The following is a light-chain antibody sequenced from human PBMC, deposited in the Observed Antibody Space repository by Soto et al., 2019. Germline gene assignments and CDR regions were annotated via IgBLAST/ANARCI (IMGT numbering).Light chain of an antibody. CDR2: AAS. CDR1: QSVRNNY. J-gene: IGKJ1*01. V-gene: IGKV3-20*01. CDR3: QQYGTSPRT. Sequence: EIVLTQSPGTLSLSPGERATLSCRASQSVRNNYLAWYQQRPGQAPRLLTYAASSRATGIPDRFSGSGSGTDFTLTISRLEPEDFAVYYCQQYGTSPRTFGQGTKVDI.